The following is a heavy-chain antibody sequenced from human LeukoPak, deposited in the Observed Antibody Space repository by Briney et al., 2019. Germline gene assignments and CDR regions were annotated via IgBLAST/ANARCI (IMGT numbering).Heavy chain of an antibody. CDR1: GGSISSGSYY. J-gene: IGHJ6*03. D-gene: IGHD3-10*01. Sequence: SETLSLTCTVSGGSISSGSYYWSWIRQPAGKGLEWIGRIYTSGSTNYNPSLKSRVTISVDTSKNQFSLKLSSVTAADTAVYYCARVRSGSPSYYYYYMDVWGKGTTVTVSS. CDR2: IYTSGST. CDR3: ARVRSGSPSYYYYYMDV. V-gene: IGHV4-61*02.